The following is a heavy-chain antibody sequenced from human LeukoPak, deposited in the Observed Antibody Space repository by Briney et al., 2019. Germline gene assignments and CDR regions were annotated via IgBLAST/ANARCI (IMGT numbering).Heavy chain of an antibody. CDR2: INHSGST. CDR3: AIGYYYMDV. CDR1: GGSFSGYY. Sequence: SETLSLTCAVYGGSFSGYYWSWIRQPPGKGLEWIGEINHSGSTNYNPSLKSRVTISVDTSKNQFSLTLSSVTAADTAVYYCAIGYYYMDVWGKGTTVTVSS. V-gene: IGHV4-34*01. J-gene: IGHJ6*03.